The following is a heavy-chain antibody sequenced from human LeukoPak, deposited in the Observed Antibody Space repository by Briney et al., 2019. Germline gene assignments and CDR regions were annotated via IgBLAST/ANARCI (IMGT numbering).Heavy chain of an antibody. CDR3: ARDLDIVVVPASWFYP. V-gene: IGHV3-21*01. CDR1: GFTFSTYS. J-gene: IGHJ5*02. CDR2: ISSSSKYI. Sequence: GSLRLSCAASGFTFSTYSMNWVRQAPGRGLEWVASISSSSKYIYYADSVKGRFTISRDDAKNSLSLQMNSLRADDTAVYYCARDLDIVVVPASWFYPWGQGTLVTVSS. D-gene: IGHD2-2*03.